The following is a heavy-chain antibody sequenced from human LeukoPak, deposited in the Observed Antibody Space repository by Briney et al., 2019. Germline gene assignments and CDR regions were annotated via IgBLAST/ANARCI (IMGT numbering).Heavy chain of an antibody. Sequence: KSGGSLRLSCAASGFTLSTYAMGWVRQAPGRGLEWVSSISSSSSYIYYADSVKGRFTISRDNAKNSLYLQMNSLRAEDTAVYYCAREVTNANYYYYMDVWGKGTTVTVSS. V-gene: IGHV3-21*01. J-gene: IGHJ6*03. CDR1: GFTLSTYA. CDR3: AREVTNANYYYYMDV. CDR2: ISSSSSYI. D-gene: IGHD3-3*01.